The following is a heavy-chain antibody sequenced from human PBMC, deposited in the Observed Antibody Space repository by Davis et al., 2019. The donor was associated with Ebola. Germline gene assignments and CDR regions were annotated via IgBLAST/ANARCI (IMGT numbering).Heavy chain of an antibody. Sequence: PSETLSLTCAVYGGSFSGYYWSWIRQPPGKGLEWLGEINHIGSTNYHPSLKSRVTISVDTSKNQFSLKLSSVTAADTAVYYCARDDYSNYSDAFDIWGQGTMVTVSS. CDR1: GGSFSGYY. CDR2: INHIGST. V-gene: IGHV4-34*01. CDR3: ARDDYSNYSDAFDI. D-gene: IGHD4-11*01. J-gene: IGHJ3*02.